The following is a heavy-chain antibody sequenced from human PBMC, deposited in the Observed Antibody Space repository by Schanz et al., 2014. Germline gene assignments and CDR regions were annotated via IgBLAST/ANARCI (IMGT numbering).Heavy chain of an antibody. Sequence: EGQLVESGGGLVQPGGSLRLSCVVSGFNFRNYWMSWVRQAPGKGLEWVASIKQEGDEKNYVDSVKGRFTISRDNAKNSLCLQMNSLRADDTAVYYCAGAVATIRADSFDIWGQGTMVAVSS. CDR3: AGAVATIRADSFDI. V-gene: IGHV3-7*01. CDR2: IKQEGDEK. J-gene: IGHJ3*02. CDR1: GFNFRNYW. D-gene: IGHD5-12*01.